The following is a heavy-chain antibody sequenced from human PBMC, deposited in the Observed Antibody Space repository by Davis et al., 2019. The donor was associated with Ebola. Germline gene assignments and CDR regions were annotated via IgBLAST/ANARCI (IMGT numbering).Heavy chain of an antibody. V-gene: IGHV3-30-3*01. CDR3: ARDLVGYRGYFDY. D-gene: IGHD6-13*01. Sequence: PGGSLRLSCAASGFTFSSYAMHWVRQAPGKGLEWVAVISYDGSNKYYADSVKGRFTISRDNSKNTLYLQMNSLRAEDTAVYYCARDLVGYRGYFDYWGQGTLVTVSS. CDR2: ISYDGSNK. J-gene: IGHJ4*02. CDR1: GFTFSSYA.